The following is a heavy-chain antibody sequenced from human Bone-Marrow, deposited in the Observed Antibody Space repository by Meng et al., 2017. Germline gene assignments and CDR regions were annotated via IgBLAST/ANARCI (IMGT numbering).Heavy chain of an antibody. D-gene: IGHD3-3*01. CDR2: IKSKIDGETT. CDR1: GFIFSNAW. V-gene: IGHV3-15*01. J-gene: IGHJ4*02. Sequence: VQLVESGGGLVKPGGSLRLSCAGSGFIFSNAWMNWVRQAPGKGLEWVGRIKSKIDGETTEYAAPVKGRFTISRDDSENKVYLEMNGLKSEDTAVYYCVDFWGTQDHWGQGTLVTVSS. CDR3: VDFWGTQDH.